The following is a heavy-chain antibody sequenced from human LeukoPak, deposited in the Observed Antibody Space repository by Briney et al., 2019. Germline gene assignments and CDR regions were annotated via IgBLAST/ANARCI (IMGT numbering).Heavy chain of an antibody. CDR1: GYSISSSYY. D-gene: IGHD6-13*01. Sequence: SETLSLTCTVSGYSISSSYYWSWIRQPPGKGLEWIGYIYYSGSTNYNPSLKSRVTISVDTSKNQFSLKLSSVTAADTAVYYCARDIAAAGTWGQGTLVTVSS. CDR3: ARDIAAAGT. V-gene: IGHV4-61*01. CDR2: IYYSGST. J-gene: IGHJ4*02.